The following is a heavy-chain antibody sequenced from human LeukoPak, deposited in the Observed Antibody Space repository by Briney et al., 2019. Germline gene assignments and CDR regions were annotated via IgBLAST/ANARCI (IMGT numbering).Heavy chain of an antibody. D-gene: IGHD3-22*01. Sequence: PSETLSLTCSVSGDSISSTPHYWGWIRQPPGKGLEWAGSIISGGTTYYNPSLQSRVSISTDTSKNQFSLKLSSVTAADTAVYYCASQGAVVVKKYFQHWGQGTLVTVSS. V-gene: IGHV4-39*01. CDR3: ASQGAVVVKKYFQH. CDR1: GDSISSTPHY. J-gene: IGHJ1*01. CDR2: IISGGTT.